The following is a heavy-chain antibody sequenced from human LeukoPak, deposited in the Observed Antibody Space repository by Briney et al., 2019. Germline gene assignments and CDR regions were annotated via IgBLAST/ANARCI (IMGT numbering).Heavy chain of an antibody. J-gene: IGHJ5*02. Sequence: GGSLRLSCAASGFTFSNFDMHWVRQAAGKGLEWVSGIASAGDTYYVGAVKGRFTISRENAKNSVYLQMNSLRVGDTAVYYCARGAGDGFNPWGQGTLVTVSS. CDR3: ARGAGDGFNP. CDR2: IASAGDT. V-gene: IGHV3-13*04. CDR1: GFTFSNFD. D-gene: IGHD3-16*01.